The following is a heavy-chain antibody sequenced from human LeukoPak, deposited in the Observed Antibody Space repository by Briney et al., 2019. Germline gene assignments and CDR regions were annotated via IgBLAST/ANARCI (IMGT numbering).Heavy chain of an antibody. V-gene: IGHV4-61*05. CDR3: ARGPYKYDGSGAFDI. CDR1: GGSISSSTYY. J-gene: IGHJ3*02. CDR2: IYYSGST. D-gene: IGHD3-22*01. Sequence: SETLSLTCTVSGGSISSSTYYWSWIRQPPGKGLEWIGYIYYSGSTNYNPSLKSRVTISVDTSKNQFSLKLSSVTAADTAVYYCARGPYKYDGSGAFDIWGQGTMVTVSS.